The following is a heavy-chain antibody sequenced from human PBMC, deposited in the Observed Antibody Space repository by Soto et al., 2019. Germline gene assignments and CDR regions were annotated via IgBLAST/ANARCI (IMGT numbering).Heavy chain of an antibody. V-gene: IGHV1-8*01. J-gene: IGHJ3*02. CDR1: GYSFTSYD. Sequence: QVQMVQSGAEVKKPGASVKVSCRASGYSFTSYDVNWVRQATGQGLEWMGWMNPNSGNTAFAEKFQSRVTLSRETPITTAYMDLSGLTSEDTDVYYCARYPYTSYCSDGSSSYYAFDIWGQGTVVTVSS. D-gene: IGHD2-15*01. CDR2: MNPNSGNT. CDR3: ARYPYTSYCSDGSSSYYAFDI.